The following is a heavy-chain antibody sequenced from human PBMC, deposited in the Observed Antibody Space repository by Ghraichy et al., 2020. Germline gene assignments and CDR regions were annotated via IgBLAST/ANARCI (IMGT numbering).Heavy chain of an antibody. J-gene: IGHJ4*02. CDR1: GGSVSSYY. CDR3: VAGDDYVGHFDY. CDR2: IYSSGNT. V-gene: IGHV4-59*08. D-gene: IGHD4-17*01. Sequence: SETLSLTCTVSGGSVSSYYWSWIRQPPGEGPEWIAYIYSSGNTRYNPSLKSRVTISVDTSKNQFSLKLSSVTAADTAVYYCVAGDDYVGHFDYWGQGTLVTVSS.